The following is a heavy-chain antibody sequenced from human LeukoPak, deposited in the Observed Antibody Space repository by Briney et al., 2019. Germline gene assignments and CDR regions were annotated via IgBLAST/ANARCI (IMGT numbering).Heavy chain of an antibody. CDR3: AKASSGSYYDYFDY. J-gene: IGHJ4*02. CDR2: ISWNSGSI. Sequence: GWSLRLSCAASGFTFDDYAMHWVRQAPGKGLEWVSGISWNSGSIDYADSVKGRFTISRDNAKNSLYLQMNSLRAEDMALYYCAKASSGSYYDYFDYWGQGTLVTVSS. D-gene: IGHD1-26*01. CDR1: GFTFDDYA. V-gene: IGHV3-9*03.